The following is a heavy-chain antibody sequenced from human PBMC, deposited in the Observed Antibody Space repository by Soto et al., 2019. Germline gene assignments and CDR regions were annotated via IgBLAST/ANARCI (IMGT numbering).Heavy chain of an antibody. CDR1: GFTFSSYE. J-gene: IGHJ3*02. CDR2: ISSSGSTI. V-gene: IGHV3-48*03. D-gene: IGHD3-16*01. Sequence: EMQLVESGGGLVQPGGSLRLSCAASGFTFSSYEMNWVRQAPGKGLEWVSYISSSGSTIYYADSVKGRFTISGDNAKNSLYLEMNSLRAEDTAVYYCARVSGWRIGGFGGAFDIWGQGPMVTVSS. CDR3: ARVSGWRIGGFGGAFDI.